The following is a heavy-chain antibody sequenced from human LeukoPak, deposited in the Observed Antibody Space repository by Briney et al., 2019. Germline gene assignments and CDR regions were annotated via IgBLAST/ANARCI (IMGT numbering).Heavy chain of an antibody. D-gene: IGHD6-19*01. V-gene: IGHV4-59*08. CDR3: ARLRGSGWYFQSLLDY. J-gene: IGHJ4*02. CDR1: GGSISSYY. Sequence: SETLSLTCTVSGGSISSYYWSWIRQPPGKGLEWIGYIYYSGSTNYNPSLKSRVTISVDTSKNQFSLKLSSVTAADTAVYYCARLRGSGWYFQSLLDYWGQGTLVTVSS. CDR2: IYYSGST.